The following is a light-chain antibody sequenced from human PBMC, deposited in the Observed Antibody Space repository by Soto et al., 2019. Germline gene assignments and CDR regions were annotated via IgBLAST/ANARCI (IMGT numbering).Light chain of an antibody. J-gene: IGLJ1*01. Sequence: QSALTQPASVSGSPGQSITISCTGTSSDVGGYDYVSWYQQHPGKAPKLIIHEVSDRPSGVSSRFSGYKSGNTASLSISGRQAEYEADYYCSSHGGSSPSYVFGSGTKLTL. CDR2: EVS. CDR1: SSDVGGYDY. CDR3: SSHGGSSPSYV. V-gene: IGLV2-14*01.